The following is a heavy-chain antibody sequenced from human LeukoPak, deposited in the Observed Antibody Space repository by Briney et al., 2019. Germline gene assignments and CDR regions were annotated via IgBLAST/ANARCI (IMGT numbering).Heavy chain of an antibody. V-gene: IGHV1-18*04. CDR2: ISAYSGNT. Sequence: GASVKVSCKASGYTFISYYMHGVRQAPGQGLEWMGWISAYSGNTNYAQKLQDRVTMTTDTSTSTAYMQLRSLRSDDTAVYYCARARGSYDPWHSQGGDDDYWGQGTLVTVAS. J-gene: IGHJ4*02. CDR3: ARARGSYDPWHSQGGDDDY. D-gene: IGHD1-26*01. CDR1: GYTFISYY.